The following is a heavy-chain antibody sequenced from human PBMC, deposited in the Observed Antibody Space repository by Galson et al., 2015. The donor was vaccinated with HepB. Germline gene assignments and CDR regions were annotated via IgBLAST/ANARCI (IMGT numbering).Heavy chain of an antibody. CDR1: GFTFSSYG. J-gene: IGHJ4*02. Sequence: SLRLSCAASGFTFSSYGMHWVRQAPGKGLEWVAAISYDGSNKYYADSVKGRFTISRDNSKNTLYLQMNSLRAEDTAVYYCAKGIRSGGYFLDYWGQGTLVTVSS. CDR2: ISYDGSNK. CDR3: AKGIRSGGYFLDY. D-gene: IGHD1-26*01. V-gene: IGHV3-30*18.